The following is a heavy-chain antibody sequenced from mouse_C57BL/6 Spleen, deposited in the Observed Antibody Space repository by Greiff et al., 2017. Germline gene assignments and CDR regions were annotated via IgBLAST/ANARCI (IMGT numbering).Heavy chain of an antibody. V-gene: IGHV5-6*02. CDR2: ISSGGSYT. J-gene: IGHJ2*01. D-gene: IGHD1-1*01. Sequence: EVMLVESGGDLVKPGGSLKLSCAASGFTFSSYGMSWVRQTPDKRLEWVATISSGGSYTYYPDSVKGLFPISRDNAKNTLYLQMSSLKSEDTAMYYGARRPTVVATGEYDVDYWGQGTTLTVSS. CDR1: GFTFSSYG. CDR3: ARRPTVVATGEYDVDY.